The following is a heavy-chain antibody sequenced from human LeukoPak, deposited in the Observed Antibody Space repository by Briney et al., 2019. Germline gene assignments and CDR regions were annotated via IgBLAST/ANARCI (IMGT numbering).Heavy chain of an antibody. V-gene: IGHV3-74*01. CDR1: GFTFSSYW. Sequence: GGSLRLSCAASGFTFSSYWMHWVRQAPGKGLVWVSRINTDGSSTSYADSVKGRFTISRDNAKNTLYLQMNSLRAEDTAVYYCAREEYSYGLGYWGQGTLVTVSS. D-gene: IGHD5-18*01. CDR2: INTDGSST. J-gene: IGHJ4*02. CDR3: AREEYSYGLGY.